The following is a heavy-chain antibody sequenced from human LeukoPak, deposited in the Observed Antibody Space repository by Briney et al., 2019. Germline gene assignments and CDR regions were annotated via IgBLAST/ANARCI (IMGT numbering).Heavy chain of an antibody. V-gene: IGHV3-15*01. Sequence: GGSLRLSCAGSGFIFRNYWMSWVRQAPGKGLEWVGRIKSKTDGGTTDYAAPVKGRFTISRDDSKNTLYLQMNSLRAEDTAVYYCARDRSMATRLWTPTDYWGQGTLVTVSS. J-gene: IGHJ4*02. CDR3: ARDRSMATRLWTPTDY. CDR1: GFIFRNYW. D-gene: IGHD6-6*01. CDR2: IKSKTDGGTT.